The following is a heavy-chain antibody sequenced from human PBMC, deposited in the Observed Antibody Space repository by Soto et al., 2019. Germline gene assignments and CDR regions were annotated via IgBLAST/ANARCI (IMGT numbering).Heavy chain of an antibody. CDR1: GFTFSSYW. D-gene: IGHD3-10*01. CDR2: IKQDGSEK. Sequence: EVQLVESGGGLVQPGGSLRLSCAASGFTFSSYWMSWVRQAPGKGLEWVANIKQDGSEKYYVDSVKGRFTISRDNAKNSLYLQMNSLRAEDTAVYYCARPYGSGSQDAFDIWGQGTMVTVSS. CDR3: ARPYGSGSQDAFDI. V-gene: IGHV3-7*01. J-gene: IGHJ3*02.